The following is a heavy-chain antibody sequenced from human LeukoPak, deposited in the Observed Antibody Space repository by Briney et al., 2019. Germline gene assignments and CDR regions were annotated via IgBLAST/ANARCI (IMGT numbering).Heavy chain of an antibody. CDR3: ARGRRQLVRSWGY. CDR1: GGSISSSSYY. V-gene: IGHV4-39*07. Sequence: SETLSLTCTVSGGSISSSSYYWGWIRQPPGKGLEWIGSIYYSGSTYYNPSLKSRVTISVDTSKNQFSLKLSSVTAADTAVYYCARGRRQLVRSWGYWGQGTLVTVSS. CDR2: IYYSGST. D-gene: IGHD6-13*01. J-gene: IGHJ4*02.